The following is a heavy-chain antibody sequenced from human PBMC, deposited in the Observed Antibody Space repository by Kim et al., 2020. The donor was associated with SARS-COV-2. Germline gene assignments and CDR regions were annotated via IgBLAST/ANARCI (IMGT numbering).Heavy chain of an antibody. V-gene: IGHV3-74*01. CDR2: K. CDR3: ARDFGWLLYDY. J-gene: IGHJ4*02. Sequence: KRYADSVKGRFTIARDNAKNTLYRQMNSLRAEDTAVYYCARDFGWLLYDYWGQGTLVTVSS. D-gene: IGHD3-9*01.